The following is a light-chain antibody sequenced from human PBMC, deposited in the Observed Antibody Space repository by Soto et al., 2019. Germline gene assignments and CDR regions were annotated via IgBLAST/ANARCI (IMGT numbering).Light chain of an antibody. Sequence: DIVMTQSPDSLAVSLGERATINCKSIQSLLYSSNNKNYLAWYQQKPGQPPKLLIYWASTRESGVPDRFSGSGSGTDFTLTISSLQATDVAVYYCQQYYTTQYTFGQGTKLEIK. CDR2: WAS. J-gene: IGKJ2*01. V-gene: IGKV4-1*01. CDR1: QSLLYSSNNKNY. CDR3: QQYYTTQYT.